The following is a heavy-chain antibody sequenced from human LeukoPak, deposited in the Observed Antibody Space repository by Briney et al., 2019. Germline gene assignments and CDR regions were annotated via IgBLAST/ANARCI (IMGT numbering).Heavy chain of an antibody. Sequence: GGSLRLSCAASGFTFSSHGMHWVRQAPGKGLEWVSFIRYDGSNKYYADSVKGRFTISRDNSKNTLYLQMNSLRAEDTAVYYCAKDPSPRDYDFWSAYPPDYWGQGTLVTVSS. CDR2: IRYDGSNK. CDR1: GFTFSSHG. J-gene: IGHJ4*02. V-gene: IGHV3-30*02. D-gene: IGHD3-3*01. CDR3: AKDPSPRDYDFWSAYPPDY.